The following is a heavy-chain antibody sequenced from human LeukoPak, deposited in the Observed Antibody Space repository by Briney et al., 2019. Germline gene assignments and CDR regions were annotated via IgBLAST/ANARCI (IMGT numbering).Heavy chain of an antibody. V-gene: IGHV3-21*01. J-gene: IGHJ4*02. Sequence: KPGGSLRLSCAASGFTFSSYSMNWVRQAPGKGLEWVSSISSSSSYIYYADSVKGRFTISRDNAKNSPYLQMNSLRAEDTAVYYCARDLGSDRTTVTYYFDYWGQGTLVTVSS. CDR2: ISSSSSYI. D-gene: IGHD4-17*01. CDR3: ARDLGSDRTTVTYYFDY. CDR1: GFTFSSYS.